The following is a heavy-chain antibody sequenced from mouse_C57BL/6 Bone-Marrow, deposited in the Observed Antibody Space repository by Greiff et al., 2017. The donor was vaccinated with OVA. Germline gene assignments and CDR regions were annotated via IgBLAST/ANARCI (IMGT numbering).Heavy chain of an antibody. Sequence: VQLKESGAELVRPGASVKLSCTASGFNIKDDYMHWVKQRPEQGLEWIGWIDPENGDTEYASKFQGKATITADTSSNTAYLQLSSLTSEDAAVYYCTPTVVATRYFDGWGTGTTVTVSS. V-gene: IGHV14-4*01. CDR1: GFNIKDDY. D-gene: IGHD1-1*01. CDR2: IDPENGDT. J-gene: IGHJ1*03. CDR3: TPTVVATRYFDG.